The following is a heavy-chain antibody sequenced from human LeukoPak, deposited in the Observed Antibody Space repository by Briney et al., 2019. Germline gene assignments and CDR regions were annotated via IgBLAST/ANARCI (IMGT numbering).Heavy chain of an antibody. J-gene: IGHJ6*03. CDR1: GFTFSSFT. V-gene: IGHV3-48*01. CDR3: ARDREWGFGYYYYYYYMDV. D-gene: IGHD3-3*01. CDR2: ISSSSSTI. Sequence: GGSLRLSCAASGFTFSSFTMNWVRQAPGKGLEWVSYISSSSSTIYYADSVKGRFTISRDNAKNSLYLQMNSLRAEDTAVYYCARDREWGFGYYYYYYYMDVWGKGTTVTVSS.